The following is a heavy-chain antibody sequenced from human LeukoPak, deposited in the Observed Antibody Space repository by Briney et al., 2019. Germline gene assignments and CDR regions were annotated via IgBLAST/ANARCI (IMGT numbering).Heavy chain of an antibody. Sequence: SETLSLTCAVYGVSFSGYYWSWIRQPPGKGLEWIGEINHSGSTNYNPSLKSRVTISVDTSKSQFSLKLSSVTAADTAVYYCARAYSYGRFDPWGQGTLVTVSS. CDR2: INHSGST. D-gene: IGHD5-18*01. CDR3: ARAYSYGRFDP. CDR1: GVSFSGYY. V-gene: IGHV4-34*01. J-gene: IGHJ5*02.